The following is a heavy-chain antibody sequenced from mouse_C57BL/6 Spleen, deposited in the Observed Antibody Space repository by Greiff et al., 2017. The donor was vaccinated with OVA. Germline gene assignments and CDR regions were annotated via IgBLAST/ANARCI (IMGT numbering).Heavy chain of an antibody. CDR3: ARRRVTGGYYYAMDY. J-gene: IGHJ4*01. CDR1: GYTFTDYN. Sequence: VQLQQSGPELVKPGASVKIPCKASGYTFTDYNMDWVKQSHGKSLEWIGDINPNNGGTIYNQKFKGKATLTVDKSSSTAYMELRSLTSEDTAVYYCARRRVTGGYYYAMDYWGQGTSVTVSS. D-gene: IGHD2-3*01. CDR2: INPNNGGT. V-gene: IGHV1-18*01.